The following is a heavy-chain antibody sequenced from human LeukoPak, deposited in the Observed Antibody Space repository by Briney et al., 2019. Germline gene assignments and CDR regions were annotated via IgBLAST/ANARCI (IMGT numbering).Heavy chain of an antibody. CDR3: ARDEVNYDFWSGAPGY. CDR1: GYTFTIYY. J-gene: IGHJ4*02. V-gene: IGHV1-46*01. D-gene: IGHD3-3*01. Sequence: ASVTVSFKASGYTFTIYYMHWVRQAPGQGLEWMGIINPSGGSTSYAQKFQGRVTMTRDMSTSTVYMELSSLRSEDTAVYYCARDEVNYDFWSGAPGYWGQGTLVTVSS. CDR2: INPSGGST.